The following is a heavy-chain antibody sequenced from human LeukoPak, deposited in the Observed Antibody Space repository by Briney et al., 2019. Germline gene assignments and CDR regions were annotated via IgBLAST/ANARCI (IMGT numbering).Heavy chain of an antibody. V-gene: IGHV1-18*01. CDR2: ITTYNGNR. Sequence: ASVKVSCKASGYTLSGYGISWVRQAPGQGREWVGWITTYNGNRKYSEKFQGRVTMTTDTSTSTYYMEMRSLRSDDTAIYYCARDCSNGVCFPRDYWGQGTLVTVST. CDR1: GYTLSGYG. J-gene: IGHJ4*02. CDR3: ARDCSNGVCFPRDY. D-gene: IGHD2-8*01.